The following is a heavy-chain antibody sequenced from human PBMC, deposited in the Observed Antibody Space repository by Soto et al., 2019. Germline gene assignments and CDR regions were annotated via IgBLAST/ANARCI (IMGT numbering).Heavy chain of an antibody. Sequence: ASVKVSCQASGHTFTSYAMHWVRQAPGQRLEWMGWINAGNGNTKYSQKFQGRVTITRDTSTSTAYMELRSLRSDDTAVYYCARDRGDILTGLYYGMDVWGPGATVTVSS. J-gene: IGHJ6*02. CDR1: GHTFTSYA. V-gene: IGHV1-3*01. CDR3: ARDRGDILTGLYYGMDV. D-gene: IGHD3-9*01. CDR2: INAGNGNT.